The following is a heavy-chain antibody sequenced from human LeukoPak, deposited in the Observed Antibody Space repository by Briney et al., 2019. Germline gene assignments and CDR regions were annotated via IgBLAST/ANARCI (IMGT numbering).Heavy chain of an antibody. CDR1: GFTFSSYA. CDR3: ARNSGWYSAFDI. J-gene: IGHJ3*02. D-gene: IGHD6-19*01. Sequence: PGGSLRLSCAASGFTFSSYAMYWVRQAPGKGLEWVSVIYNGGSTYYADSVKGRFTLSRDNSKNTLYLQMNSLRAEDTAVYYCARNSGWYSAFDIWGQGTMVTVSS. V-gene: IGHV3-53*01. CDR2: IYNGGST.